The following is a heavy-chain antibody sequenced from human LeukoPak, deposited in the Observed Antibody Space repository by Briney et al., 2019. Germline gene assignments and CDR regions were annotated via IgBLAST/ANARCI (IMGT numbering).Heavy chain of an antibody. J-gene: IGHJ6*02. CDR1: GGSISSYY. V-gene: IGHV4-59*01. CDR2: IYYSGST. CDR3: ARTDTAMAYYYYGMDV. Sequence: SETLSLTCTVSGGSISSYYWSWIRQPPGKGLEWIGCIYYSGSTNYNPSLKSRVTISVDTSKNQFSLKLSSVTAADTAVYYCARTDTAMAYYYYGMDVWGQGTTVTVSS. D-gene: IGHD5-18*01.